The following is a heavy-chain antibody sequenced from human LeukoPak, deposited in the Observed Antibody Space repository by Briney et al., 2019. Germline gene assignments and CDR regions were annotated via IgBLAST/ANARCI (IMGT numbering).Heavy chain of an antibody. D-gene: IGHD6-19*01. CDR2: IRTTAEGAKYA. V-gene: IGHV3-48*02. Sequence: PGGSLRLSCATSGFSFTDYPMNWVRQAPGKGLEWISNIRTTAEGAKYAYYADSVKGRVTISRDDGKNTLYLHMNSLRDDDTAVYYCAKGDSGGWYWYFDLWGRGTLVTVSS. CDR3: AKGDSGGWYWYFDL. CDR1: GFSFTDYP. J-gene: IGHJ2*01.